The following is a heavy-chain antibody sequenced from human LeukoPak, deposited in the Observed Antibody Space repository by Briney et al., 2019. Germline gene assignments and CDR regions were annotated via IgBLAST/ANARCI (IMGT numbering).Heavy chain of an antibody. D-gene: IGHD1-26*01. CDR2: MNPNSGNT. CDR3: ARGYRGSTPFDY. V-gene: IGHV1-8*01. Sequence: ASVKVSCKAFGYTFTSYDINWVRQATGQGLEWMGWMNPNSGNTGYAQKFQGRVTMTRNTSISTAYMELSSLRSEDTAVYYCARGYRGSTPFDYWGQGTLVTVSS. J-gene: IGHJ4*02. CDR1: GYTFTSYD.